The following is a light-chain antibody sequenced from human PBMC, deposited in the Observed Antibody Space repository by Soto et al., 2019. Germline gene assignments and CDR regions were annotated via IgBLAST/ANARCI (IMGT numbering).Light chain of an antibody. CDR1: QSLLYSDGKTY. CDR2: DVS. J-gene: IGKJ5*01. V-gene: IGKV2D-29*01. CDR3: MQRTHVPIT. Sequence: DIVVTQTPLSLSITHGQPAPMSCKSSQSLLYSDGKTYLYWYLQRPGQPPQLLIYDVSNRFSGVPDRFSGSGSGTDFTLKISRVEAEEVGVYYCMQRTHVPITFGQGTRLEIK.